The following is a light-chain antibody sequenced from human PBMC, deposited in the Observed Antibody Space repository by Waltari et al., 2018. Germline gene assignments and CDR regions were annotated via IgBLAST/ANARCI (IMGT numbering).Light chain of an antibody. CDR3: QVWDISSGQGV. CDR2: DDS. V-gene: IGLV3-21*02. J-gene: IGLJ3*02. CDR1: TIGRIR. Sequence: SYVLTQSPSVSVAPGETARITCGGNTIGRIRVHWCQQKPGQAPVVVVYDDSDRPSGIPERFSGSNSGNTATLTISRVEAGDEAVYYCQVWDISSGQGVFGGGTKLTVL.